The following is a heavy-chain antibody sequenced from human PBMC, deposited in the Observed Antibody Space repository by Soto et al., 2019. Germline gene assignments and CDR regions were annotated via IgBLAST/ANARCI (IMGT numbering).Heavy chain of an antibody. Sequence: EVQLVESGGGLVKPGGSLRLSCAASGFTFSRYGMNRVRQAPGKGLELVSSISGLSSFIYYADSVKGRFTVSRDNAKNSLFVQMNSLPAEDTAVYYCARDPQQRLADSYYYGMDVWGQGTTVIVSS. J-gene: IGHJ6*02. CDR3: ARDPQQRLADSYYYGMDV. CDR1: GFTFSRYG. V-gene: IGHV3-21*02. CDR2: ISGLSSFI. D-gene: IGHD6-25*01.